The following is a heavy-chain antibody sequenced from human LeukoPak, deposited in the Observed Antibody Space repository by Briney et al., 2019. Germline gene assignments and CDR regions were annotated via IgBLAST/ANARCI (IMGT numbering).Heavy chain of an antibody. V-gene: IGHV3-9*01. CDR3: AKDRSSSWYGDYFDY. CDR2: ISWNSGSI. Sequence: GRSLRLSCAASGFTFDDYAMNWVRQAPGKGLKWVSGISWNSGSIGYADSVKGRFTISRDNAKNSLYLQMNSLRAEDTALYYCAKDRSSSWYGDYFDYWGQGTLVTVSS. CDR1: GFTFDDYA. D-gene: IGHD6-13*01. J-gene: IGHJ4*02.